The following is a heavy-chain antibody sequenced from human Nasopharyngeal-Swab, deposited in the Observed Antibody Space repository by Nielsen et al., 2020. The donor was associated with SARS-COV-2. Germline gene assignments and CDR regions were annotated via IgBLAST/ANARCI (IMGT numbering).Heavy chain of an antibody. D-gene: IGHD5-12*01. Sequence: GESLKIPCAASGFTFSGYWMSWVRQAPGKGLECVANINQDGSPKYYVESVKGRFTVSRDNAENLMYLQMDNLRAEDTAIYYCARISRGYTGYVDQNWFDPWGQGTLVTVSS. CDR2: INQDGSPK. CDR1: GFTFSGYW. CDR3: ARISRGYTGYVDQNWFDP. J-gene: IGHJ5*02. V-gene: IGHV3-7*03.